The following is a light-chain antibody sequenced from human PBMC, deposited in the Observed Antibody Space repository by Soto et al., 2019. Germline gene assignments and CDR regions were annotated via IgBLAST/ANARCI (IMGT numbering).Light chain of an antibody. J-gene: IGLJ2*01. V-gene: IGLV1-47*01. CDR1: SSSIENHY. CDR2: GNN. Sequence: QSVLTQPPSASGTPGQRVTISCSGSSSSIENHYIYWYQKVPGTAPKLLIYGNNQRPSGVPDRFSASRSGTSASLSISGLRSEDEAHYYCAIWDDNLSGLFGGGTKLTVL. CDR3: AIWDDNLSGL.